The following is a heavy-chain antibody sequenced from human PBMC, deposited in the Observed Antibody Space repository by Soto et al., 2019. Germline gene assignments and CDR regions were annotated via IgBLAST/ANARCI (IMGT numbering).Heavy chain of an antibody. CDR2: IYYRGST. CDR3: ASYDSSGYLAFDI. CDR1: GGSISSSSYY. D-gene: IGHD3-22*01. V-gene: IGHV4-39*01. Sequence: SETLSLTCTVSGGSISSSSYYWGWIRQPPGKWLEWIGSIYYRGSTYYKPSLKSRVTIXXXTXXXXXSLXLXXVTXADTAVYYCASYDSSGYLAFDIWGQGTMVT. J-gene: IGHJ3*02.